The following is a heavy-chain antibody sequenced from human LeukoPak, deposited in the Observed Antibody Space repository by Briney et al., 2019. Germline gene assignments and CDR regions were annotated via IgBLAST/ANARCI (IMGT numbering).Heavy chain of an antibody. D-gene: IGHD3-22*01. CDR1: GYTFTSYD. CDR2: MNPNSGKT. CDR3: ARGPFYYDSSGYGYYYYYMDV. V-gene: IGHV1-8*01. J-gene: IGHJ6*03. Sequence: SVKVSCKASGYTFTSYDINWVRQATGQGLEWMGWMNPNSGKTGYAQKFQGRVTMTRNTSISTTYMELSSLRSEDTAVYYCARGPFYYDSSGYGYYYYYMDVWGKGTTVTVSS.